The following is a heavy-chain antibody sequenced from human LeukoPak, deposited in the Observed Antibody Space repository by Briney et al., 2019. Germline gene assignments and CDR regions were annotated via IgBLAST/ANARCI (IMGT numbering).Heavy chain of an antibody. V-gene: IGHV1-2*02. CDR3: ARDVGDHDYGDYGEDYYFDY. CDR1: GYTFTGYY. D-gene: IGHD4-17*01. J-gene: IGHJ4*02. CDR2: INPNSGGT. Sequence: ASVKVSCKASGYTFTGYYMHWVRQAPRQGLEWMGWINPNSGGTNYAQKFQGRVTMTRDTSISTAYMELSRLRSDDTAVYYCARDVGDHDYGDYGEDYYFDYWGQGTLVTVSS.